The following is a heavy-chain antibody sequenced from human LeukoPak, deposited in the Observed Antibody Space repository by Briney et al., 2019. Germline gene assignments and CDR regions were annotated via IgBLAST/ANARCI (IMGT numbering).Heavy chain of an antibody. V-gene: IGHV3-43D*03. CDR3: VKDIGPVTNSPRFDY. CDR1: VFTFYDYA. D-gene: IGHD1-1*01. Sequence: GGSLRLSCAASVFTFYDYAMHWVRQAPVKGLEWVSLVNWDGGTTYYADSVKGRFTISRDNNKNSLYLQMNSLRLEDTALYYCVKDIGPVTNSPRFDYWGQGTLVTVSS. J-gene: IGHJ4*02. CDR2: VNWDGGTT.